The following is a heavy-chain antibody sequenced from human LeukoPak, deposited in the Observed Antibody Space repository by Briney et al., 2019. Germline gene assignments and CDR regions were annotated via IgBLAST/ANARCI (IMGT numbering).Heavy chain of an antibody. CDR1: GFTFSSYW. J-gene: IGHJ4*02. CDR2: IKHDGSEK. Sequence: PGGSLRLSCADSGFTFSSYWMNWVRQAPGEGLEWVANIKHDGSEKYYADFVKGRFTISRGNAKNSLYLQMDSLRAEDTAVYYCARDAGHSGYDLLDYWGQGTLVTVSS. CDR3: ARDAGHSGYDLLDY. D-gene: IGHD5-12*01. V-gene: IGHV3-7*01.